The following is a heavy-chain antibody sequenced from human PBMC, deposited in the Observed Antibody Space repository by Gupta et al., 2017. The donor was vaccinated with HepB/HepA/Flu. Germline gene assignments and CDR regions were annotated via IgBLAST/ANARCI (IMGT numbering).Heavy chain of an antibody. V-gene: IGHV4-59*01. CDR3: TRGSGYNAFDY. CDR1: GGSISSSH. J-gene: IGHJ4*02. Sequence: QVQLQESGPGLVKPSETLSLTCNVSGGSISSSHWSWIRQPPGRGLEWIGYTSNSGATNYNPSLKSRVTISRDTSKNQFSLKLSSVTAADTAVYYCTRGSGYNAFDYWGQGTLVTVSS. D-gene: IGHD5-24*01. CDR2: TSNSGAT.